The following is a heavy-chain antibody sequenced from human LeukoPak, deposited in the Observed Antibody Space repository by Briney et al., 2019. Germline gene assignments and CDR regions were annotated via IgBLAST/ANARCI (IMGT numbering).Heavy chain of an antibody. CDR2: IIPIFGTA. D-gene: IGHD3-22*01. CDR3: ARDGSYDSSGYYYGFYFDY. V-gene: IGHV1-69*05. Sequence: SVKVSCKASGGTFSSYAISWVRQAPGQGLEWMGRIIPIFGTANYAQKFQGRVTITTDESTSTAYMELSSLRSEDTAVYYCARDGSYDSSGYYYGFYFDYWGQGTPVTVSS. J-gene: IGHJ4*02. CDR1: GGTFSSYA.